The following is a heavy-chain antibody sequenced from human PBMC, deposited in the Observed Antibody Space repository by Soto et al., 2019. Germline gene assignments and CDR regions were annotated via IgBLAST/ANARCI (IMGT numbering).Heavy chain of an antibody. Sequence: SETLSLTCPVSGGSISSGGYYWSWIRQHPGKGLEWIGYIYYSGSTYHNPSLKSRVTISVDTSKNQFSLKLSSVTAADTAVYYCAREMMVTGNEYFQHWGQGTLVTVSS. CDR2: IYYSGST. J-gene: IGHJ1*01. D-gene: IGHD5-18*01. V-gene: IGHV4-31*03. CDR1: GGSISSGGYY. CDR3: AREMMVTGNEYFQH.